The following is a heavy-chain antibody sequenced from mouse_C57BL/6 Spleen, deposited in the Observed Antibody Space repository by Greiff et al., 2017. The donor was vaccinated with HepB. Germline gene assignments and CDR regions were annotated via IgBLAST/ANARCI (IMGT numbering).Heavy chain of an antibody. V-gene: IGHV7-3*01. CDR2: IRNKANGYTT. J-gene: IGHJ2*01. CDR1: GFTFTDYY. D-gene: IGHD2-1*01. CDR3: ARYAPPYGTLDY. Sequence: EVHLVESGGGLVQPGGSLSLSCAASGFTFTDYYMSWVRQPPGKALEWLGFIRNKANGYTTEYSASVKGRFTISRDNSQSILYLQMNALRAEDSATYYCARYAPPYGTLDYWGQGTTLTVSS.